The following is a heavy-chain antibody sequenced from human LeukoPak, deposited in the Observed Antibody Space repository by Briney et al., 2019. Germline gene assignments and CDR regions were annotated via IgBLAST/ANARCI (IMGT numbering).Heavy chain of an antibody. D-gene: IGHD5-18*01. CDR3: ARVPRAIQLWFDY. J-gene: IGHJ4*02. CDR2: INPNSGGT. Sequence: ASVKVSCKASGYTFTGYYMHWVRQAPGQGLEWMGWINPNSGGTNYAQKFQGRVTMTRDTSISTAYMELSRLRSDDTAVYYCARVPRAIQLWFDYWGQGTLVTVSS. V-gene: IGHV1-2*02. CDR1: GYTFTGYY.